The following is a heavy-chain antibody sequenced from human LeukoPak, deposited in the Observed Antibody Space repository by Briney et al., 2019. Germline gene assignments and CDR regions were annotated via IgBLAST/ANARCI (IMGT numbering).Heavy chain of an antibody. CDR3: ARDLTGVSGYGALGY. V-gene: IGHV1-69*05. D-gene: IGHD3-22*01. CDR2: IIPIFGTA. CDR1: GGTFSSYA. Sequence: GSSVKVSCKASGGTFSSYAISWVRQAPGQGLEWMGGIIPIFGTANYAQKFQGRVTITTDESTSTAYMELSSLRSEDTAVYYCARDLTGVSGYGALGYWGQGTLVTASS. J-gene: IGHJ4*02.